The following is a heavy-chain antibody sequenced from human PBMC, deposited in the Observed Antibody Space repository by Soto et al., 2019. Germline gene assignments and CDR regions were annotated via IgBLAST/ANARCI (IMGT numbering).Heavy chain of an antibody. Sequence: EVQLVESGGGLAQPGGTLRLACAAAGFSFSSHWIHWVRQAPGQGLESITRISPDGSITDYAGSVRGRFTISRDNAKDTLYLQMSSLRVEDTAVYYCASPRSKSSSGFDILGQGTTVTVSS. V-gene: IGHV3-74*01. D-gene: IGHD6-6*01. CDR1: GFSFSSHW. J-gene: IGHJ3*02. CDR2: ISPDGSIT. CDR3: ASPRSKSSSGFDI.